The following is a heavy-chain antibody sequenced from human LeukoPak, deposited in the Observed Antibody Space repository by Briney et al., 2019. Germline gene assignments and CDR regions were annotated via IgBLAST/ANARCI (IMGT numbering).Heavy chain of an antibody. CDR1: GFTFSNAW. V-gene: IGHV3-15*01. D-gene: IGHD5-12*01. Sequence: GGSLRLSCAASGFTFSNAWMSWVRQAPGKGLEWVGRIKSKTDGGTTDYAAPVKGRFTISRDDSKNTLYLQMNSLKTEDTAVYYCTTDRTFIVATEESFDYWGQGTLVTVSS. J-gene: IGHJ4*02. CDR3: TTDRTFIVATEESFDY. CDR2: IKSKTDGGTT.